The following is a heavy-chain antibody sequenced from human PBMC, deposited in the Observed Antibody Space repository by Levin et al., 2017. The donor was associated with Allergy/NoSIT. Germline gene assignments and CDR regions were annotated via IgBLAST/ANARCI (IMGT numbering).Heavy chain of an antibody. V-gene: IGHV4-39*01. J-gene: IGHJ4*02. CDR2: IYYSGST. Sequence: ASETLSLTCTVSGGSISSSSYYWGWIRQPPGKGLEWIGSIYYSGSTYYNPSLKSRVTISVDTSKNQFSLKLSSVTAADTAVYYCARPLYGDSPFDYWGQGTLVTVSS. CDR1: GGSISSSSYY. D-gene: IGHD4-17*01. CDR3: ARPLYGDSPFDY.